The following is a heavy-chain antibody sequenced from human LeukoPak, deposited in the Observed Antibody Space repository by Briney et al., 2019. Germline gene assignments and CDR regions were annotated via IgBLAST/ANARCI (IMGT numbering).Heavy chain of an antibody. CDR2: ISGSGGST. CDR3: AKDRPLIGELFLDY. CDR1: GFTFSSYG. J-gene: IGHJ4*02. Sequence: GGTLRLSCAASGFTFSSYGMSWVRQAPGKGLEWVSAISGSGGSTYYADSVKGRFTISRDNSKNTLYLQMNSLRAEDTAVYYCAKDRPLIGELFLDYWGQGTLVTVSS. D-gene: IGHD3-10*01. V-gene: IGHV3-23*01.